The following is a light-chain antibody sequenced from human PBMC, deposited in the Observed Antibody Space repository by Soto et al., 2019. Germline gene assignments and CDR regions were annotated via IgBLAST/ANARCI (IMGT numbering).Light chain of an antibody. J-gene: IGKJ1*01. CDR3: QHYDNSAWT. CDR1: QSVSSRY. CDR2: GTS. Sequence: EIMLTKSPGTLSLAPVERATRSCRDRQSVSSRYLAWYQQKPGQAPRLLIYGTSARATGIPDRFSGSGSGTDFTLTISSLEPEDFAVYYCQHYDNSAWTFGQGTKVDIK. V-gene: IGKV3-20*01.